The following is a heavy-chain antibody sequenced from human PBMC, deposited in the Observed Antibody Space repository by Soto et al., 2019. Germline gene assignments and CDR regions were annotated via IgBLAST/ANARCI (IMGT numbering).Heavy chain of an antibody. CDR2: ISGSGGST. CDR3: AKDEGGTYYYDSSGYYPYYFDY. V-gene: IGHV3-23*01. Sequence: GGSLRLPCAASAFTFSSYAMSRVRQAPGNGLKLVSAISGSGGSTSYADSVKGRFTISRDNSKNTLYLQMNSMRAEDTAVYYCAKDEGGTYYYDSSGYYPYYFDYWGQGTLVTVSS. CDR1: AFTFSSYA. J-gene: IGHJ4*02. D-gene: IGHD3-22*01.